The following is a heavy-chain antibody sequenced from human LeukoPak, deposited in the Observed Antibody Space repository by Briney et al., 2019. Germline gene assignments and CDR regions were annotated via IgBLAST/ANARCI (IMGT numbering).Heavy chain of an antibody. CDR3: AIIAVGGVDPFDS. CDR2: LNPNSGNT. Sequence: ASVTVSCKASGYTFTSYDIDWVRQAPGQGLEWMGWLNPNSGNTGYAQKFQGRVTMTRNTSISTAYMELSSLRSEDSALYYCAIIAVGGVDPFDSWGQGTLVTVSS. CDR1: GYTFTSYD. D-gene: IGHD6-19*01. J-gene: IGHJ4*02. V-gene: IGHV1-8*01.